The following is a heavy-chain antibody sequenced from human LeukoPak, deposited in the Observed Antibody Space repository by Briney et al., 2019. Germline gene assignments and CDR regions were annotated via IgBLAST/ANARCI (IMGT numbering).Heavy chain of an antibody. V-gene: IGHV4-34*01. CDR3: ARGSGGNWNDPEFVGLWRGYNWFDP. CDR2: INHSGST. Sequence: SETLSLTGAVYGGSFSGYYWSWIRQPPGKGREWMGEINHSGSTNYNPSLKSRVTISVDTSKNQFSLKLSSVTAADTAVYYCARGSGGNWNDPEFVGLWRGYNWFDPWGQGTLVTVSS. CDR1: GGSFSGYY. J-gene: IGHJ5*02. D-gene: IGHD1-20*01.